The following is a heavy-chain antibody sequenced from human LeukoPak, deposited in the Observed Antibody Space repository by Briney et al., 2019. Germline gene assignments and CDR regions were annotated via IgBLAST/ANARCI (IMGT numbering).Heavy chain of an antibody. CDR1: GYTFTSYA. Sequence: GASVKVSCKASGYTFTSYAISWVRQAPGQGLEWMGGIIPIFGTANYAQKFQGRVTITADESTSTAYMELSSLRSEDTAVYYCARSFGSGWYEGFDPWGQGTLVTVSS. CDR3: ARSFGSGWYEGFDP. V-gene: IGHV1-69*13. J-gene: IGHJ5*02. CDR2: IIPIFGTA. D-gene: IGHD6-19*01.